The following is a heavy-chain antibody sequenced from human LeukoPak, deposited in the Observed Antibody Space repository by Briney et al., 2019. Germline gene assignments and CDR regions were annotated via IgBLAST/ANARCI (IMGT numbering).Heavy chain of an antibody. CDR1: GGSFSGSY. Sequence: SETLSLTCAVYGGSFSGSYWSWIRQPPGKGLEWIGEINHSGSTNYNPSLKSRVTISVDTSKNQFSLKLSSVTAADTAVYYCAREGSTGHLYHFDCWGQGTLVTVSS. V-gene: IGHV4-34*01. CDR2: INHSGST. D-gene: IGHD3-9*01. CDR3: AREGSTGHLYHFDC. J-gene: IGHJ4*02.